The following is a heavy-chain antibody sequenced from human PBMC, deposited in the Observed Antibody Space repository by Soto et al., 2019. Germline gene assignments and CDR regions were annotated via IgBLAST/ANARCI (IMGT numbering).Heavy chain of an antibody. CDR1: GGSISSGDYY. CDR3: ARVFTIFGVVIMTPGWFDP. V-gene: IGHV4-30-4*01. D-gene: IGHD3-3*01. CDR2: IYYSGST. Sequence: SETLSLTCTVSGGSISSGDYYWSWTRQPLGKGLEWIGYIYYSGSTYYNPSLKSRVTISVDTSKNQFSLKLSSVTAADTAVYYCARVFTIFGVVIMTPGWFDPWGQGTLVTVSS. J-gene: IGHJ5*02.